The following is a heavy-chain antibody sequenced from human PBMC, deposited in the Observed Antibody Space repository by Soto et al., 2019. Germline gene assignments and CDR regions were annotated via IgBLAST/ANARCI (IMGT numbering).Heavy chain of an antibody. D-gene: IGHD1-26*01. CDR1: GYTFTSYA. CDR3: ARVGGRSGYFDY. J-gene: IGHJ4*02. CDR2: INAGNGNT. Sequence: ASVKVSCKASGYTFTSYAMHWVRQAPGQRLEWMGWINAGNGNTKYSQKFQGRVTINPDTSKNQFSLQLNSVTPEDTAVYYCARVGGRSGYFDYWGQGTLVTVSS. V-gene: IGHV1-3*01.